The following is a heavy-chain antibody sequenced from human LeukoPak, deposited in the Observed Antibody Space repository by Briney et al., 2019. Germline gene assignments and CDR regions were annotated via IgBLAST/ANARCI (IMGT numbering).Heavy chain of an antibody. CDR2: IYSDGTT. Sequence: PGGSLRLSCAASGFTFSSYSMNWVRQGPGKGLEWVSIIYSDGTTFYADSVKGRFTISRDSSKNTVYLQLNSLRAEDTAVYYCAREIGRDIDYWGQGTLVTVSS. J-gene: IGHJ4*02. V-gene: IGHV3-53*01. D-gene: IGHD2/OR15-2a*01. CDR1: GFTFSSYS. CDR3: AREIGRDIDY.